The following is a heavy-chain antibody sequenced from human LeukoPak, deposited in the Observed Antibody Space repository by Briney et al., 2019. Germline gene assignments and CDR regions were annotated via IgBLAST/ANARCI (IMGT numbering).Heavy chain of an antibody. CDR2: ISYDGSNK. J-gene: IGHJ4*02. CDR3: AKTSSSWSERGYFDY. V-gene: IGHV3-30*18. D-gene: IGHD6-13*01. Sequence: AGSLRLSCAASGFTFSNYWMNWVCQAPGQGLEWVAVISYDGSNKYYADSVKGRFTISRDNSKNTLHLQMNSLRAEDTAVYYCAKTSSSWSERGYFDYWGQGTLVTVSS. CDR1: GFTFSNYW.